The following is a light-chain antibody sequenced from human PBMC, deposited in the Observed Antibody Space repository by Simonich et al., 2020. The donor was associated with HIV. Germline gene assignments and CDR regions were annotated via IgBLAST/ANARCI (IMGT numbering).Light chain of an antibody. Sequence: DIQMTQSPSSLSASVGDRVTIPCRASQSISSYLNWYQQKPGQAPKLLIYGASSLQSGVPSRFSGSGSGTDFTLTISSLQPEDFATYYCQQSYSTPLTFGGGTKVEIK. J-gene: IGKJ4*01. CDR3: QQSYSTPLT. CDR1: QSISSY. V-gene: IGKV1-39*01. CDR2: GAS.